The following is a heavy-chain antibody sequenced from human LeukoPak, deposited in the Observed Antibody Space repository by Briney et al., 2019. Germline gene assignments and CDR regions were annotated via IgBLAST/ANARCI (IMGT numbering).Heavy chain of an antibody. V-gene: IGHV1-24*01. CDR1: GYTLTELS. CDR2: FDPEGGET. Sequence: RASVKDSCMVSGYTLTELSMHWVRQAPGKGLEWMGGFDPEGGETIYAQKFQGRVTMTEDTSTDTAYMELSSLRSEDTAVYYCATSGSYYGYFDYWGQGTLVTVSS. D-gene: IGHD1-26*01. CDR3: ATSGSYYGYFDY. J-gene: IGHJ4*02.